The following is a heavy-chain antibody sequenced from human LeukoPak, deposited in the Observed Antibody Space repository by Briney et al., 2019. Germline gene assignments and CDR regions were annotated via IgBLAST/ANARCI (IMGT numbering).Heavy chain of an antibody. CDR2: FYWDDHK. CDR3: AHRPNRYTNGWNTGFFDY. CDR1: GFSISTTGVG. V-gene: IGHV2-5*02. Sequence: CGPTQAILTHALTLTCTFFGFSISTTGVGVAWMRQPHGKALEWLVLFYWDDHKRYSPSLKSTLTISKATSKNQVILTMNNIDPVDTGTDYRAHRPNRYTNGWNTGFFDYWGEGALVTVSS. D-gene: IGHD6-25*01. J-gene: IGHJ4*02.